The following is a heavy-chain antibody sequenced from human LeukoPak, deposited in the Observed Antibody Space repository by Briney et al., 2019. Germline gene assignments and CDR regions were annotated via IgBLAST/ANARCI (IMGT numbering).Heavy chain of an antibody. V-gene: IGHV3-30*04. Sequence: GGSLRLSCAASGFTFSSYAVHWVRQAPGKGLEWVAVISYDGSNKYYADSVKGRFTISRDNSKNTLYLQMNSLRAEDTAVYYCAKDRRGSVAGTTFNYWGRGTLVTVSS. CDR1: GFTFSSYA. J-gene: IGHJ4*02. CDR2: ISYDGSNK. D-gene: IGHD6-19*01. CDR3: AKDRRGSVAGTTFNY.